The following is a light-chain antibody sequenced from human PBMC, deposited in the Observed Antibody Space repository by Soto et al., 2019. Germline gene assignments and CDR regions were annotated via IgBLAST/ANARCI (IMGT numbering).Light chain of an antibody. CDR2: LNSDGSH. Sequence: QPVLTQSPSASASLGASVKLTCNLSSGHSNYAIAWHQQQPEKGPRYLMKLNSDGSHSKGDGIPDRFSGSSSGAERYLTISSLQSEDEADYYCQTWGTGTPWVFGGGTKLTVL. V-gene: IGLV4-69*01. CDR1: SGHSNYA. J-gene: IGLJ3*02. CDR3: QTWGTGTPWV.